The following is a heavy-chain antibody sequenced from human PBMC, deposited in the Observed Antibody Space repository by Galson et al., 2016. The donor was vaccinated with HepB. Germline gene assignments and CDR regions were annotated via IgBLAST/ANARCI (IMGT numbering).Heavy chain of an antibody. D-gene: IGHD3-10*01. CDR2: VHHTGKT. CDR1: GDSISSSYHY. Sequence: SETLSLTCTVSGDSISSSYHYWAWIRQPPGKGLEWIGSVHHTGKTYYNPSLTSRVTLSVDTSKSQFSLKLSSVTAADTAVYYWASPGSGTYRHWGQGTLVTVS. V-gene: IGHV4-39*01. J-gene: IGHJ4*02. CDR3: ASPGSGTYRH.